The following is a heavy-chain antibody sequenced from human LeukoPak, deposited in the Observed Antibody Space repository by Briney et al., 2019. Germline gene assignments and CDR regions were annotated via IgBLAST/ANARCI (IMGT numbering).Heavy chain of an antibody. CDR3: AREFGDFWSGSPFLGY. D-gene: IGHD3-3*01. V-gene: IGHV4-59*01. Sequence: SETLSLTCTVSGGSISSYYWSWIRQPPGKGLEWIGYIFHSGSTNYNPSLKSRVTMSVDTSKNQFSLKLSSVTAADTAVYYCAREFGDFWSGSPFLGYWGQGTLVTVSS. J-gene: IGHJ4*02. CDR2: IFHSGST. CDR1: GGSISSYY.